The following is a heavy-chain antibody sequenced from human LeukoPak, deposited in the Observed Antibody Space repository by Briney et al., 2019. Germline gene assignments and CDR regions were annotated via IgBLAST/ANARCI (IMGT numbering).Heavy chain of an antibody. V-gene: IGHV1-69*13. CDR3: CHRYSGSYDSDFDY. D-gene: IGHD1-26*01. J-gene: IGHJ4*02. CDR1: GGTFSSYA. Sequence: SVKVSCKASGGTFSSYAISWVRQAPGQGLEWMGGIIPIFGTANYAQKFQGRVTITADESTSTAYMELSSLRSEDTAVYYCCHRYSGSYDSDFDYWGQGTLVTVSS. CDR2: IIPIFGTA.